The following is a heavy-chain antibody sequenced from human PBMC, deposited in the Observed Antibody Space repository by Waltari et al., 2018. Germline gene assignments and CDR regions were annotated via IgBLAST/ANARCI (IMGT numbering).Heavy chain of an antibody. J-gene: IGHJ5*02. CDR3: ILAVAGTRNWFDP. CDR1: GGTFSSYA. V-gene: IGHV1-69*06. CDR2: IIPIFGTA. D-gene: IGHD6-19*01. Sequence: QVQLVQSGAEVKKPGSSVKVSCKASGGTFSSYAISWVRQAPGQGLEWMGGIIPIFGTANYAQKYQGRVTITADKSTSTAYMELSSLRSEDTAVYYCILAVAGTRNWFDPWGQGTLVTVSS.